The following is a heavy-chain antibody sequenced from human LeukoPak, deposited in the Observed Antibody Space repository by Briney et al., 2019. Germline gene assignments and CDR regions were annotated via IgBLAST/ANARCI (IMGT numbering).Heavy chain of an antibody. CDR3: ARGGAEAVAGSLDF. D-gene: IGHD6-19*01. J-gene: IGHJ4*02. CDR2: IIPVFGTP. CDR1: GDTFKKYA. V-gene: IGHV1-69*05. Sequence: ASVEVSCKASGDTFKKYAIYWVRQAPGQGLEWLGGIIPVFGTPNYAQKFQGRVTISTDESTTTGYMQLSSLKSEDTAVYYCARGGAEAVAGSLDFWGQGTLVTVSS.